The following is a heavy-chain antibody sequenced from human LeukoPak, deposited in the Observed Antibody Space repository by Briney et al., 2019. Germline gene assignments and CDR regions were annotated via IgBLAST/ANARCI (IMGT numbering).Heavy chain of an antibody. D-gene: IGHD3-22*01. Sequence: PSETLSLTCTVSGGSISSCYWSWIRQPPGKGLEWIGYIYYSGSTNYNPSLKSRVTISVDTSKNKFSLKLSSVTAADTAVYYCARDFNYDSSGYYYRGGAFDIWGQGTMVTVSS. CDR1: GGSISSCY. CDR2: IYYSGST. V-gene: IGHV4-59*01. CDR3: ARDFNYDSSGYYYRGGAFDI. J-gene: IGHJ3*02.